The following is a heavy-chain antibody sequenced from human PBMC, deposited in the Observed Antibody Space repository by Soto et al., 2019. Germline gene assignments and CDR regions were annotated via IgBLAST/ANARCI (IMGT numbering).Heavy chain of an antibody. V-gene: IGHV1-69*01. CDR3: ARDGTLYDSRAYYYLY. CDR2: ITPMFGTP. Sequence: QVQLVQSGAEVNKPGSSVKVSCKASGGTFRSYTITWVRQAPGQGLEWMGGITPMFGTPNYAQKFRGRVTITADESTSTAYMELYNLRSEDTAMYFCARDGTLYDSRAYYYLYWGQGTLVTVSS. D-gene: IGHD3-22*01. CDR1: GGTFRSYT. J-gene: IGHJ4*02.